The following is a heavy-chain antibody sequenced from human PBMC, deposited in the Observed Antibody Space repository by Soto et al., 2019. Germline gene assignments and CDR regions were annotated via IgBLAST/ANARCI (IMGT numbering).Heavy chain of an antibody. CDR3: ARSGISLLEILDS. CDR2: INTKGDTR. CDR1: GFTFSDHY. D-gene: IGHD1-1*01. Sequence: QVQLVESGGGLVKPGGSLRLSCAASGFTFSDHYMNWIRQAPGQGLEWLSFINTKGDTRYYADSVRGRFTFSRDNARKTLYLQMNSLRAEDTAVYYCARSGISLLEILDSWGQGTLVTVSS. V-gene: IGHV3-11*01. J-gene: IGHJ4*02.